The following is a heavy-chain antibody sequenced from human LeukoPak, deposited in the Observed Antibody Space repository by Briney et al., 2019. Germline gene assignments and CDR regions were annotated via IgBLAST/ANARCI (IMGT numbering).Heavy chain of an antibody. CDR3: ARVELAPYYYYMDV. CDR1: GFSIRSYE. V-gene: IGHV3-48*03. Sequence: GGSLRLSCAPSGFSIRSYEMNWVRQAPGKGLEWVSYISSSGTTIYYADSVKGRFTISRDNAKNSLYLQMNSLRAEDTAVYYCARVELAPYYYYMDVWGKGTTVTVSS. J-gene: IGHJ6*03. CDR2: ISSSGTTI. D-gene: IGHD1-7*01.